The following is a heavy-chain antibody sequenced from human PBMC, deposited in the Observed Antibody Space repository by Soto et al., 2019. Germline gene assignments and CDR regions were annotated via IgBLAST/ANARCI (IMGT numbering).Heavy chain of an antibody. CDR2: IYDSGST. J-gene: IGHJ5*02. CDR3: ARVDTTAVNWFDP. D-gene: IGHD1-1*01. V-gene: IGHV4-30-2*01. Sequence: TLSLTCSVSGGSISSGGYSWSWIRQPPGVGLEWIGYIYDSGSTYYNPSLKSRVTISVDRSKNQFSLKLSSVTAADTAVYYCARVDTTAVNWFDPWGQGTLVTVSS. CDR1: GGSISSGGYS.